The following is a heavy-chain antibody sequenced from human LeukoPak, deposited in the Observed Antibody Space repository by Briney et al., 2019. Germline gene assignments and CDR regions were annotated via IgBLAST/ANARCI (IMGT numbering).Heavy chain of an antibody. J-gene: IGHJ4*02. CDR1: GFSVSRYA. D-gene: IGHD4-11*01. Sequence: GGSLRLSCAASGFSVSRYAMSWVRQAPGKGLEWVALIRNAGTTDYAESADSVRGRFIISRDDSKNTLYLQMDSLTAEDTAVYFCAGGTTVVYDYWGQGTLVTVSS. CDR3: AGGTTVVYDY. V-gene: IGHV3-23*01. CDR2: IRNAGTT.